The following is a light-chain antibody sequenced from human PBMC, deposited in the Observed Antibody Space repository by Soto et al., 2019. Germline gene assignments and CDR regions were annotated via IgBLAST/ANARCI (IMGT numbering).Light chain of an antibody. CDR1: QSVSSN. J-gene: IGKJ5*01. CDR2: GAS. V-gene: IGKV3-15*01. CDR3: QQHDGRPTMT. Sequence: EIVMTQSPATLSVSPGERATLSCRASQSVSSNLAWYQQKPGQAPRLLIYGASTRATGIPARFSGSGSGTEFTLTISSLQSEDFAVYYCQQHDGRPTMTFGQGTRLDIK.